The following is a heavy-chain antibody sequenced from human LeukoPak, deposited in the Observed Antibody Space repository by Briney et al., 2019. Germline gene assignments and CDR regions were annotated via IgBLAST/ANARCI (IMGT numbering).Heavy chain of an antibody. CDR2: INTNTGNP. CDR3: ARGGALLWFGEFDY. J-gene: IGHJ4*02. V-gene: IGHV7-4-1*02. Sequence: ASVKVSCKASGYTFTGYAMNWVRQAPGQGLEWMGWINTNTGNPTYAQGFTGRFVFSLDTSVSTAYLQISSLKAEDTAVYYCARGGALLWFGEFDYWGQGTLVTVSS. CDR1: GYTFTGYA. D-gene: IGHD3-10*01.